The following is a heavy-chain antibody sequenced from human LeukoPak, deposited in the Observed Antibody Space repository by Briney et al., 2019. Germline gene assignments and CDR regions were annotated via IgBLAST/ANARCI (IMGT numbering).Heavy chain of an antibody. CDR2: ISSSGSTI. D-gene: IGHD3-16*02. V-gene: IGHV3-11*04. CDR3: ARAAYYDYVWGSYRPAAYMDV. J-gene: IGHJ6*03. Sequence: GGSLRLSCAASGFSFSGYWMSWIRQAPGKWLEWVSYISSSGSTIYYADSVKGRFTISRDNAKNSLYLQMNSLRAEDTAVYYCARAAYYDYVWGSYRPAAYMDVWGKGTTVTVSS. CDR1: GFSFSGYW.